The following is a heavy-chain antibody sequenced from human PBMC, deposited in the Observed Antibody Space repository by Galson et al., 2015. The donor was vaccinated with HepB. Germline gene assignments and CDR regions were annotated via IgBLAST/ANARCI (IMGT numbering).Heavy chain of an antibody. CDR2: ISSSSSYI. CDR3: ARDLLIPGPYYFDY. D-gene: IGHD3-9*01. V-gene: IGHV3-21*01. Sequence: SLRLSCAASGFTFSSYSMNWVRQAPGKGLEWVSSISSSSSYIYYADSVKGRFTISRDNAKNSLYLQMNSLRAEDTAVYYCARDLLIPGPYYFDYWGQGTLVTVSS. J-gene: IGHJ4*02. CDR1: GFTFSSYS.